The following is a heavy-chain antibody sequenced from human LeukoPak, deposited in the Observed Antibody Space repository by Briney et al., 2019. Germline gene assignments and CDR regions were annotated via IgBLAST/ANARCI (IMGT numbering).Heavy chain of an antibody. Sequence: GASVKVSCKASGYTFTGYYMHWVRQAPGQGLEWMGWINPNSGGTNYAQKFQGRVTMTRDTSISTAYMELSRLRSDDTAVYYCARARRCSSCHRGRKTDWFDPWGRGTLVTVSS. D-gene: IGHD6-13*01. CDR3: ARARRCSSCHRGRKTDWFDP. CDR1: GYTFTGYY. J-gene: IGHJ5*02. CDR2: INPNSGGT. V-gene: IGHV1-2*02.